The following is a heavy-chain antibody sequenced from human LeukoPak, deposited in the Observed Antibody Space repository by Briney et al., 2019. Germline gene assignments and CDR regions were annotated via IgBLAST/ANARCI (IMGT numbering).Heavy chain of an antibody. V-gene: IGHV1-2*02. CDR1: GYTFTGYY. CDR3: ARGGYSSSWYYLRDY. D-gene: IGHD6-13*01. Sequence: ASVKVSCKASGYTFTGYYMHWVRQAPGQGLEWMGWINPNSGGTNYAQKFQGRVTMTRDTSTSTVYMELSSLRSEDTAVYYCARGGYSSSWYYLRDYWGQGTLVTVSS. J-gene: IGHJ4*02. CDR2: INPNSGGT.